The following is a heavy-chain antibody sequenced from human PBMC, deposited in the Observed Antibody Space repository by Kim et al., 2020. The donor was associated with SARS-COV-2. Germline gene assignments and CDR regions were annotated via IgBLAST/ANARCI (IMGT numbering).Heavy chain of an antibody. CDR1: GFTFSSYS. Sequence: GGSLRLSCAASGFTFSSYSMNWVRQAPGKGLEWVSSISSSSSYIYYADSVKGRFTISRDNAKNSLYLQMNSLRAEDTAVYYCARHTAMAEHFDYWGQGTLVTVSS. CDR3: ARHTAMAEHFDY. D-gene: IGHD5-18*01. CDR2: ISSSSSYI. V-gene: IGHV3-21*01. J-gene: IGHJ4*02.